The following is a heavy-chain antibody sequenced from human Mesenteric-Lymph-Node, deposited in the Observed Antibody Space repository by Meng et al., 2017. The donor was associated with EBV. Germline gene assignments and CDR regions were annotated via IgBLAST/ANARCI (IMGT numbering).Heavy chain of an antibody. J-gene: IGHJ4*02. Sequence: VHLLQSGAEMRKPGASVKVSCETSGYTFTSYGINWVRQAPGQGLEWMGWISVDSGNTNYAQKVRGRVTMTTDFSTNTAYMELRSLTSDDTAVYYCARGGLSIDYWGLGTLVTVSS. CDR2: ISVDSGNT. V-gene: IGHV1-18*01. CDR3: ARGGLSIDY. D-gene: IGHD3-16*01. CDR1: GYTFTSYG.